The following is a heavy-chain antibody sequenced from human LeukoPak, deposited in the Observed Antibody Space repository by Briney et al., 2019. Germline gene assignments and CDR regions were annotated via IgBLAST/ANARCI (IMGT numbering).Heavy chain of an antibody. CDR1: GFTFSSYA. J-gene: IGHJ4*02. CDR3: AKDSGSYYYRRHFDY. CDR2: ISGSGGST. D-gene: IGHD3-10*01. V-gene: IGHV3-23*01. Sequence: GGSLRLSCAASGFTFSSYAMSWVRQAPGKGLEWVSAISGSGGSTYYADSVKGRFTISRDNSKNTLYLQMNSLRAEDTAVYYCAKDSGSYYYRRHFDYWGQGTLVTVFS.